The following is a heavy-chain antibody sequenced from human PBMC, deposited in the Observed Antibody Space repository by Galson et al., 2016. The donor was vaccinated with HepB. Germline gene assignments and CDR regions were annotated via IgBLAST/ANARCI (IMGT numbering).Heavy chain of an antibody. J-gene: IGHJ4*02. D-gene: IGHD6-13*01. CDR2: ISWDGRTT. CDR1: GLTFDDYT. V-gene: IGHV3-43*01. Sequence: SLRLSCAASGLTFDDYTMHWVRQAPGKGLQWVSVISWDGRTTSYADSVKGRFTISRDNAKNSLYLQRNSLATEDTAIYFCAKGFSSSFAGNFDSWGQGALVTVSS. CDR3: AKGFSSSFAGNFDS.